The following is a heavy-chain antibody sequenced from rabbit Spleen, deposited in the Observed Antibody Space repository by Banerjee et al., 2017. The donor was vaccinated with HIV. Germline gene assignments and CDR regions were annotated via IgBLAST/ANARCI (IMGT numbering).Heavy chain of an antibody. V-gene: IGHV1S45*01. CDR1: GFSFSSSSY. J-gene: IGHJ6*01. CDR2: IDTGSSGFT. D-gene: IGHD1-1*01. CDR3: ARDTSSSFSSYGMDL. Sequence: QEQLVESGGDLVKPEGSLTLPCTASGFSFSSSSYMCWVRQAPGKGLEWIACIDTGSSGFTYFATWAKGRFTCSKTSSTTVTLQMTRLTAADTATYFCARDTSSSFSSYGMDLWGQGTLVTVS.